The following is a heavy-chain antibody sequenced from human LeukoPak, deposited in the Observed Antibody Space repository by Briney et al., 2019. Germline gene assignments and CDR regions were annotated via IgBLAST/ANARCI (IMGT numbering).Heavy chain of an antibody. D-gene: IGHD6-13*01. V-gene: IGHV1-18*01. J-gene: IGHJ4*02. CDR3: ARDPYSSSWYSNPNFDY. Sequence: GASVKVSCKASGYTFTSYGISWVRQAPAQGLQWMAWISAYNDNTNYAQKFQGRVTMTTDTSTSTAYMELRSLRSDDTAVYYCARDPYSSSWYSNPNFDYWGQGTLVTVSS. CDR2: ISAYNDNT. CDR1: GYTFTSYG.